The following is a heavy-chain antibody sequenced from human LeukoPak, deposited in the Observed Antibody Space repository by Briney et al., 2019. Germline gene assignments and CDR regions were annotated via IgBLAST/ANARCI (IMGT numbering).Heavy chain of an antibody. CDR2: IYTSGST. Sequence: SETLSLTCTVSGGSISSNSYYWSWIRQPAGTGLEWIGRIYTSGSTNYNPSLKSRVTISVDTSKNQFSLKLSSVTAADTAVYYCARGSGWKIWGQGTLVTVSS. D-gene: IGHD6-19*01. J-gene: IGHJ4*02. CDR3: ARGSGWKI. V-gene: IGHV4-61*02. CDR1: GGSISSNSYY.